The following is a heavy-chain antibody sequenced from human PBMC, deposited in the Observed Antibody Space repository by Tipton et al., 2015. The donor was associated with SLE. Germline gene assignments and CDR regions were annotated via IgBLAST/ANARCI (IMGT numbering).Heavy chain of an antibody. V-gene: IGHV4-31*03. CDR3: ARAPPLSFYDY. J-gene: IGHJ4*02. CDR2: IYYSGST. D-gene: IGHD1-26*01. Sequence: TLSLTCTVSGASISTHYWSWIRQHPGKGLEWIGYIYYSGSTYYNPSLKSRVTISVDTSKNQSSLNLSSVTAADTAVYYCARAPPLSFYDYWGQGTLVTVSS. CDR1: GASISTHY.